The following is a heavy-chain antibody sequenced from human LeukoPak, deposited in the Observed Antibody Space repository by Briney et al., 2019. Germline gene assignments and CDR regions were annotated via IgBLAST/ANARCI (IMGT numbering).Heavy chain of an antibody. V-gene: IGHV3-30*18. J-gene: IGHJ4*02. CDR1: GFTFSSYG. CDR3: AKDFLPMVMVDWFDY. Sequence: PGGSLRLSCAASGFTFSSYGMHWVRQAPGKGLEWVAVISYDGSNKYYADSVKGRFTISRDNSKNTLYLKLTSLRGEDRAVYYCAKDFLPMVMVDWFDYWGQGTLVTVSS. CDR2: ISYDGSNK. D-gene: IGHD5-18*01.